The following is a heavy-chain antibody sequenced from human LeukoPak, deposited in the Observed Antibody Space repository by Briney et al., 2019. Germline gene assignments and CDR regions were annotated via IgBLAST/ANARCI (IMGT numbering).Heavy chain of an antibody. V-gene: IGHV3-21*01. Sequence: PGGSLRLSCAASGFTFSSYSMNWVRQAPGKGPEWVSSISSSSSYIYYADSVKGRFTISRDNAKNSLYLQMNSLRAEDTAVYYCARAQPTGKHSDYWGQGTLVTVSS. D-gene: IGHD3-10*01. CDR3: ARAQPTGKHSDY. CDR1: GFTFSSYS. J-gene: IGHJ4*02. CDR2: ISSSSSYI.